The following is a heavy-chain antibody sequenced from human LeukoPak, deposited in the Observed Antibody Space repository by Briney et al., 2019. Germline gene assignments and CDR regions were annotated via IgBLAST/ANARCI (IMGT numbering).Heavy chain of an antibody. Sequence: SETLSLTCTVSGGSISSYYWTWIRQPAGKGLEWIGRIYTSGGTNYNPSLKTRVTMSVDTSKNQVSLKLSSVTPADTAMYYCARAAEYSSGWYLFDYWGQGILVTVSA. CDR2: IYTSGGT. D-gene: IGHD6-19*01. J-gene: IGHJ4*02. CDR3: ARAAEYSSGWYLFDY. CDR1: GGSISSYY. V-gene: IGHV4-4*07.